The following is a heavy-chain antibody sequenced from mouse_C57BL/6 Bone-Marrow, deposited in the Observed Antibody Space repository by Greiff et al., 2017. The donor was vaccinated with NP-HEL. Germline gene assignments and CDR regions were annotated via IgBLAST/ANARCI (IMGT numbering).Heavy chain of an antibody. CDR3: ARPYTTVVATFDY. CDR1: GYAFSSSW. CDR2: IYPGDGDT. D-gene: IGHD1-1*01. Sequence: QVQLQQSGPELVKPGASVKISCKASGYAFSSSWMNWVKQRPGKGLEWIGRIYPGDGDTNYNGKFKGKATLTADKSSSTAYMQLSSLTSEDSAVYFYARPYTTVVATFDYGGQGTTLTFSS. J-gene: IGHJ2*01. V-gene: IGHV1-82*01.